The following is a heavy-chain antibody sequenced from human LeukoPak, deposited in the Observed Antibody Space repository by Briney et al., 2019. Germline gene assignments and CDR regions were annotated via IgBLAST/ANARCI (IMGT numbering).Heavy chain of an antibody. V-gene: IGHV3-23*01. J-gene: IGHJ4*02. CDR1: GFTFSSYA. Sequence: GGSLRLSCAASGFTFSSYAMSWVRQAPGKGLEWASAISGSGGSTYYADSVKGRFTISRDNSKNTLYLQMNSLRAEDTAVYYCAIVMGYSSSWFDYWGQGTLVTVSS. CDR2: ISGSGGST. CDR3: AIVMGYSSSWFDY. D-gene: IGHD6-13*01.